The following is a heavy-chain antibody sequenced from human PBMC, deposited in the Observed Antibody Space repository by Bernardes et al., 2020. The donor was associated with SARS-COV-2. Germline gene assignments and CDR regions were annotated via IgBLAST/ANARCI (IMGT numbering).Heavy chain of an antibody. CDR2: ISHSGGST. V-gene: IGHV3-23*01. CDR3: AKGANVASSYFDY. D-gene: IGHD1-26*01. Sequence: GSSLKLSCSASGFTFSSYAMNWVRQAPGKGLEWVSIISHSGGSTSYADSVKGRFTISRDNSKNTLYLQMNSLRVEDTAVYYCAKGANVASSYFDYWGQGTLVTVSS. CDR1: GFTFSSYA. J-gene: IGHJ4*02.